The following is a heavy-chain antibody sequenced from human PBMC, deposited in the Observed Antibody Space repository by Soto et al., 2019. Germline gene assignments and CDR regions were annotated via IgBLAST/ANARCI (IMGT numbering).Heavy chain of an antibody. J-gene: IGHJ6*02. CDR2: INHSGST. CDR3: ARDNVAYYYYYGMDV. D-gene: IGHD2-8*01. V-gene: IGHV4-34*01. CDR1: GGSFSGYY. Sequence: PSETLSLTCAVYGGSFSGYYWSWIRQPPGKGLEWIGEINHSGSTNFNPSLKSRVTISVDTSKNQFSLKLSSVTAADATVYYCARDNVAYYYYYGMDVWGQGTTVTVSS.